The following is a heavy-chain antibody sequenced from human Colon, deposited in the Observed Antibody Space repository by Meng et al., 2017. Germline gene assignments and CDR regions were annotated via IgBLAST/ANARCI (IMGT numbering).Heavy chain of an antibody. CDR2: TYYRSKWYN. Sequence: SQTLSLTCAISGDSVSSNSAAWNWIRQSPSRGLEWLGRTYYRSKWYNDYAVSVKSRITINPDTSKNQFSLQLNSVNPEDTAVYYCARDRDYYDSSGYSMGYNWFDPWGQGTLVTVSS. J-gene: IGHJ5*02. D-gene: IGHD3-22*01. CDR3: ARDRDYYDSSGYSMGYNWFDP. V-gene: IGHV6-1*01. CDR1: GDSVSSNSAA.